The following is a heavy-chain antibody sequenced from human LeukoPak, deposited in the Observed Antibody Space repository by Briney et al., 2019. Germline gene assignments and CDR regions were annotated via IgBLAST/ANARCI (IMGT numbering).Heavy chain of an antibody. V-gene: IGHV4-4*02. D-gene: IGHD2-8*02. CDR2: ISHGGSI. CDR3: TRSGGWWSLDY. J-gene: IGHJ4*02. Sequence: QTSETLSLTCVVSGDSISSSNWWNWVRQPPGKGLDWIGEISHGGSIKYNPSLKSRVTISKDNSKNHFSLELTSVTAADTAVYYCTRSGGWWSLDYWGQGALATVSS. CDR1: GDSISSSNW.